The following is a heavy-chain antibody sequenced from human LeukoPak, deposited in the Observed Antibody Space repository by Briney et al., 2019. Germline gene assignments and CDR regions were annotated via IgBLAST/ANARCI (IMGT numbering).Heavy chain of an antibody. Sequence: GASVKVSCTASGYTFNLYGFNWVRQAPGQGLGWMGWISAYDGKTYYAHKVQGRVTMTTDTSTSPAYMELRSLTSDDTAEYYCAKTEALTNFVDYGGQGTLVTVSS. CDR2: ISAYDGKT. V-gene: IGHV1-18*01. CDR3: AKTEALTNFVDY. CDR1: GYTFNLYG. J-gene: IGHJ4*02. D-gene: IGHD2/OR15-2a*01.